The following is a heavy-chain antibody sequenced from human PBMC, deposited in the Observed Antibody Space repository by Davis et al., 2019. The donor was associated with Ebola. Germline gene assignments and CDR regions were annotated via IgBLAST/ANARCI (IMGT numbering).Heavy chain of an antibody. D-gene: IGHD3-22*01. V-gene: IGHV4-34*01. CDR2: INHSGIS. J-gene: IGHJ4*02. CDR1: GGPFSAYY. CDR3: ARGSVKMDS. Sequence: PSETLSLTCAVNGGPFSAYYWTYIRQSPGMGLEWIGEINHSGISSYNPALKTRVRMSVDPSKNQFSLRLRSVTAADTAVYYCARGSVKMDSWGQGILVTVSP.